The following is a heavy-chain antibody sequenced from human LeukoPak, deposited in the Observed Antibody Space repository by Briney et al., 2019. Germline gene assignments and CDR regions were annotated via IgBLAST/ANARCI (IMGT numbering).Heavy chain of an antibody. Sequence: GGSLRLSCAASGFTFSSYAMSWVRQTPGKGLEWVSAISGSGGSTYYADSVKGRFTISRDNSKNTLYLQMNSLRAEDTAVYYCATEIRYCSSTSCQSYWGQGTLVTVSS. CDR1: GFTFSSYA. D-gene: IGHD2-2*01. CDR2: ISGSGGST. CDR3: ATEIRYCSSTSCQSY. V-gene: IGHV3-23*01. J-gene: IGHJ4*02.